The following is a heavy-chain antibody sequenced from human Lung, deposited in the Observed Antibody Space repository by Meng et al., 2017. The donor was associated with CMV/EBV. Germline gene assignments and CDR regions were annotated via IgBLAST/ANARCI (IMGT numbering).Heavy chain of an antibody. V-gene: IGHV3-53*01. CDR3: TRVFGSGSQRYGGYYGMDV. Sequence: SXAASDFTVSSNYMSWVRQAPGKGLEWVSLIYSGGTTYYADSVKGRFTISRDNSKNTLYLQMNSLRAEDTAVYYCTRVFGSGSQRYGGYYGMDVWGQGTXVTVSS. CDR2: IYSGGTT. D-gene: IGHD3-10*01. CDR1: DFTVSSNY. J-gene: IGHJ6*02.